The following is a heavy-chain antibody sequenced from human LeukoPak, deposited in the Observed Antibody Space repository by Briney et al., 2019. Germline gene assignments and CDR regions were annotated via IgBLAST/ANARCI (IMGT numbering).Heavy chain of an antibody. CDR1: GFTFSSYW. V-gene: IGHV3-7*01. D-gene: IGHD6-13*01. CDR2: IKQDGSEK. Sequence: GGSLRLSCAASGFTFSSYWMSWVRQAPGKGLEWVANIKQDGSEKYYVDSVKGRFTISRDNAKNSLYLQMNSLRAEDTAVYYCARARRILAAAGNFDYWGQGTLVTVSS. J-gene: IGHJ4*02. CDR3: ARARRILAAAGNFDY.